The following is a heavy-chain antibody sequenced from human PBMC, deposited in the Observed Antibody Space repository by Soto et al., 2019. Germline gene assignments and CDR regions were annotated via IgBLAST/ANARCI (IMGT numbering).Heavy chain of an antibody. CDR1: VGSIRIGGYS. D-gene: IGHD5-18*01. CDR2: IHHSGNR. J-gene: IGHJ6*01. CDR3: ARDRLMATAGTARHYFGLDV. V-gene: IGHV4-31*03. Sequence: SETLALSCTISVGSIRIGGYSRSWVRQTPRRGLERIRNIHHSGNRYYNPSLKNRLNISVDTSKNQFSLNLSSVTAADTAVYCCARDRLMATAGTARHYFGLDVWGRGTTVTVSS.